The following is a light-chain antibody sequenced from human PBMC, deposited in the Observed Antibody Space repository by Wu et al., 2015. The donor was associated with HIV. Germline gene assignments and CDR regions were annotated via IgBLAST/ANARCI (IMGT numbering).Light chain of an antibody. Sequence: IVMTQSPATLSLSPGERATLSCRASQNLRTNLAWYQQKPGQPPRLLIYGASTRATGIPARFSGNGSGTEFTLTITNLQSEDFAVYYCQQRSNWPRGSFGQGTKLEIK. CDR3: QQRSNWPRGS. CDR2: GAS. J-gene: IGKJ2*03. CDR1: QNLRTN. V-gene: IGKV3-15*01.